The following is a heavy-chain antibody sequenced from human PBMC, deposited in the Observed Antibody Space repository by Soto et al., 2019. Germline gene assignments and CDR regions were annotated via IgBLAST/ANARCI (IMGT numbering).Heavy chain of an antibody. D-gene: IGHD3-22*01. V-gene: IGHV4-34*01. CDR3: ARGLGITMIVVADDAFDI. CDR1: GGSFSGYY. CDR2: INHSGST. Sequence: SETLSLTCAVYGGSFSGYYWSWIRQPPGKGLEWIGEINHSGSTNYSPSLKSRVTISVDTSKNQFSLKLRSVTAADTAVYYCARGLGITMIVVADDAFDIWGQGTMVTVSS. J-gene: IGHJ3*02.